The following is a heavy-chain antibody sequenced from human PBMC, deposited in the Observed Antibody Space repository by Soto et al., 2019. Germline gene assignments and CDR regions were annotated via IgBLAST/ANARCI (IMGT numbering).Heavy chain of an antibody. J-gene: IGHJ3*02. V-gene: IGHV3-21*01. Sequence: GGSLRLSCAASGFTFSSYSMNWVRQAPGKGLEWVSSISSSSSYIYYADSVKGRFTISRDNAKNSLYLQMNSLRAEDTAVYYCARDRGLLKTDAFDIWGQGTMVTVSS. D-gene: IGHD2-15*01. CDR3: ARDRGLLKTDAFDI. CDR2: ISSSSSYI. CDR1: GFTFSSYS.